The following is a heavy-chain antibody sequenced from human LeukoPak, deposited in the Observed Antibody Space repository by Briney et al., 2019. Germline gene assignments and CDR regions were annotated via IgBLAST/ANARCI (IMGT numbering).Heavy chain of an antibody. V-gene: IGHV3-23*01. D-gene: IGHD6-25*01. Sequence: PGGSLRLSCAASGFSVSNYAMSWVRLAPGKGLEWVSAITGSDRRDTTYYADNVKGRFTISRDNSKNTVYLHMNSLRAEDTAVYYCTSGHYCDRSGCNWFDPWGQGTLVTVSS. CDR2: ITGSDRRDTT. CDR3: TSGHYCDRSGCNWFDP. CDR1: GFSVSNYA. J-gene: IGHJ5*02.